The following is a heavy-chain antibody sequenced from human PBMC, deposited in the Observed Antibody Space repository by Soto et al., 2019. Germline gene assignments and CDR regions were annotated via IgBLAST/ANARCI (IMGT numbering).Heavy chain of an antibody. CDR1: GFTFSSYA. J-gene: IGHJ4*02. D-gene: IGHD3-16*01. CDR2: ISYDGSNK. Sequence: PGGSLRLSCAASGFTFSSYAMHWVRQAPGKGLEWVAVISYDGSNKYYADSVKGRFTISRDNSKNTLYLQMNSLRAEDTAVYYCARAGGWLRLDGPMSLDYFDYWGQGTLVTVSS. CDR3: ARAGGWLRLDGPMSLDYFDY. V-gene: IGHV3-30-3*01.